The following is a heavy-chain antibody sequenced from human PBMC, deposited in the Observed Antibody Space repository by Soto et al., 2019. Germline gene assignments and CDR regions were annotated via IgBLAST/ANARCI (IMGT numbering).Heavy chain of an antibody. V-gene: IGHV4-30-2*01. CDR2: IYHSGGT. CDR1: GGSISSGGYS. Sequence: SETLSLTCAVSGGSISSGGYSWSWIRQPPGKGLEWIGYIYHSGGTYYNPSLKSRVTISVDRSKNQFSLKLSSVTAADTAVYYCARGVMATRGFDYWGQGTLVTVSS. J-gene: IGHJ4*02. D-gene: IGHD2-21*01. CDR3: ARGVMATRGFDY.